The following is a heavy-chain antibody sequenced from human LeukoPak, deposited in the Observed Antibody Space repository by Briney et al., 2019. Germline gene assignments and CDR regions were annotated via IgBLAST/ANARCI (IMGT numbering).Heavy chain of an antibody. CDR1: GFTFSSYS. J-gene: IGHJ3*02. CDR3: ARIPGYYYDDAFDI. CDR2: ISSSSSYI. Sequence: GGSLRLSCAASGFTFSSYSMNWVRQAPGKGLEWVSSISSSSSYIYYADSVKGRFTISRDNAKNSLYLQMNSLRAEDTAVYYCARIPGYYYDDAFDIWGQGTMVTVSS. V-gene: IGHV3-21*01. D-gene: IGHD3-22*01.